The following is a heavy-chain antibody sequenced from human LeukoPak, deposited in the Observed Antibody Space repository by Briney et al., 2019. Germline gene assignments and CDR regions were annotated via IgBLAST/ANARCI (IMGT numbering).Heavy chain of an antibody. V-gene: IGHV3-66*01. CDR3: ARDRYGYFQH. J-gene: IGHJ1*01. CDR2: IYSGGSI. CDR1: GFTVSSNY. D-gene: IGHD5-18*01. Sequence: GGSLRLSCAASGFTVSSNYMSWVRQAPGKGLEWVSVIYSGGSIYYADSVKGRFTISGDNSKNTLYLQMNSLRAEDTAVYYCARDRYGYFQHWGQGTLVTVSS.